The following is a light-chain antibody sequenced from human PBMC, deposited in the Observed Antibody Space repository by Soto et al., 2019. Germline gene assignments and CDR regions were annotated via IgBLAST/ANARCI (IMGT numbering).Light chain of an antibody. CDR2: DVS. V-gene: IGKV1-5*01. J-gene: IGKJ1*01. Sequence: DIQMTQSPSTLSASVGDRVTITCRASRDISDCLAWYQQKPGKAPKLLIYDVSSLESGVPSRFSGSGYGTEFTLTISRLQADDFASYHCQQNDTYSFGQGTKVEIK. CDR1: RDISDC. CDR3: QQNDTYS.